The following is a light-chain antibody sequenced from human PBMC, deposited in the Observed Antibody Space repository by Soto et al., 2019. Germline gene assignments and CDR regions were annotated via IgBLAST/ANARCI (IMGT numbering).Light chain of an antibody. CDR1: QSVSSNY. V-gene: IGKV3-20*01. CDR2: GAS. Sequence: EIVLTQSPGTLSLSPGERATLSCRASQSVSSNYLAWYQQKPGQAPRLLIYGASSRATGIPDRFSGSGSGTDFTLTISRLEPEDFAVYYCQHYGSSPETFGQRTKVDIK. J-gene: IGKJ1*01. CDR3: QHYGSSPET.